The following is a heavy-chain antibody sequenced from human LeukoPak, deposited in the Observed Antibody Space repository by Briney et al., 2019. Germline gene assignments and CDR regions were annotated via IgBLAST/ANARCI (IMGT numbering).Heavy chain of an antibody. CDR2: MHPGNGNT. V-gene: IGHV1-2*02. Sequence: ASVKVSCKASGYRFISNYIQWVRQAPGLGPEWIGWMHPGNGNTRYAEKFQGRVTMTGDTSINTAYMDLSSLRSDDTAVYYCAREGSYCVGGDCYSFDFWGQGTQITVSS. CDR3: AREGSYCVGGDCYSFDF. D-gene: IGHD2-15*01. CDR1: GYRFISNY. J-gene: IGHJ4*02.